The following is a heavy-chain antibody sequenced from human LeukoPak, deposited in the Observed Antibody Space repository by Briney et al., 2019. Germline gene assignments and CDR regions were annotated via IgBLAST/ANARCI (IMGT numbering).Heavy chain of an antibody. CDR1: GFTFSDYY. CDR2: MSGRGGTI. Sequence: SGGSLRLSCAASGFTFSDYYMSWIRQAPGKGLEWVSYMSGRGGTIYYADSVRGRFTISRDNAKNSLYLQMNSLRAEDTAVYYCARSDEAAMAFEQVYYMDVWGKGTTVTVSS. CDR3: ARSDEAAMAFEQVYYMDV. J-gene: IGHJ6*03. D-gene: IGHD5-18*01. V-gene: IGHV3-11*04.